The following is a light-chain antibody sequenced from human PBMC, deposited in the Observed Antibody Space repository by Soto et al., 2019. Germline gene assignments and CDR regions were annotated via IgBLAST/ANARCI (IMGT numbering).Light chain of an antibody. CDR3: SSYAGRITLV. CDR2: DDN. Sequence: QSGLTQTASVSGSPGQSITMSCTGSRSDAGGYNLVSWYQQHPGKAPKLLISDDNKRPSGVSDRFSGSKSGNTASLTISGLQAEDEGDYYCSSYAGRITLVFGGGTQLTVL. J-gene: IGLJ2*01. CDR1: RSDAGGYNL. V-gene: IGLV2-23*01.